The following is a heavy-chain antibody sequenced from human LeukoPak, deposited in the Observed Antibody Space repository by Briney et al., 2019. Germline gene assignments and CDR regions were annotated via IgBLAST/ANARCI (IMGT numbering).Heavy chain of an antibody. J-gene: IGHJ4*02. V-gene: IGHV3-30*01. Sequence: GGSLRLSCAASGFTFSSYAMHWVRQAPGKGLEWVAVISYDGSNKYYADSVKGRFTISRDNSKNTLYLQMNSLRAEDTAVYYCAGGHDSSGYRSFDYWGQGTLVTFSS. CDR1: GFTFSSYA. CDR2: ISYDGSNK. CDR3: AGGHDSSGYRSFDY. D-gene: IGHD3-22*01.